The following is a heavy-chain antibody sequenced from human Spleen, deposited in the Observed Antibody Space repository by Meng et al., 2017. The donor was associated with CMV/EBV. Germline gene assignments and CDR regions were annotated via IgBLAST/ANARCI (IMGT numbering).Heavy chain of an antibody. CDR3: ARGGISRGWFDP. Sequence: QVQRVQSGGEGKKPGSPVKVSCKASGGTFSSYAISWVRQAPGQGLEWMGGIIPIFGTANYAQKFQGRVTITADESTSTAYMELSSLRSEDTAVYYCARGGISRGWFDPWGQGTLVTVSS. CDR1: GGTFSSYA. J-gene: IGHJ5*02. V-gene: IGHV1-69*12. D-gene: IGHD2-15*01. CDR2: IIPIFGTA.